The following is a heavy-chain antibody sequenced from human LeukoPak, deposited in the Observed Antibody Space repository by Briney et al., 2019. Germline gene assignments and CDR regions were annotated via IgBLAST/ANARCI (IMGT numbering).Heavy chain of an antibody. CDR2: ISSSGRTK. V-gene: IGHV3-48*03. Sequence: PGGSLRLSCAASGFTFSSYEMNWVRQAPGKGLEWVSYISSSGRTKYYADSVKGRFTISRDNAKNSLYLQMNSLRAEDTAVYYCARAGGGNFYYYYMDVWGKGTTVTVSS. D-gene: IGHD2-15*01. CDR1: GFTFSSYE. J-gene: IGHJ6*03. CDR3: ARAGGGNFYYYYMDV.